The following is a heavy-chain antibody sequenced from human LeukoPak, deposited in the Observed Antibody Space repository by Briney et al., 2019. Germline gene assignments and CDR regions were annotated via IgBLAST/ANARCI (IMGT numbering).Heavy chain of an antibody. CDR1: GFTVSSNY. D-gene: IGHD2-21*01. V-gene: IGHV3-66*01. J-gene: IGHJ3*02. CDR3: ARDQGYSRAFDI. CDR2: IYSGGST. Sequence: GGSLRLSCAASGFTVSSNYMNWVPQAPGKGLEWVSVIYSGGSTYYADSVKGRFTISRDNSKNTLYFQMNSLRAEDTAVYYCARDQGYSRAFDIWGQGTMVTVSS.